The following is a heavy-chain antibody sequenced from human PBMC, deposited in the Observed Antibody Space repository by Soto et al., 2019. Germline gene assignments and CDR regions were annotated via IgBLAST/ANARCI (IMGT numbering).Heavy chain of an antibody. D-gene: IGHD3-10*01. CDR1: GYTFTSYA. J-gene: IGHJ3*02. Sequence: ASVKVSCKASGYTFTSYAMHWVRQAPGQRLEWMGWINAGNGNTKYSQKFQGRVTITRDTSASTAYMELSSLRSEDTAVYYCARDRFESYYSGSGSAYDAFDIWGQGTMVTVSS. CDR3: ARDRFESYYSGSGSAYDAFDI. V-gene: IGHV1-3*01. CDR2: INAGNGNT.